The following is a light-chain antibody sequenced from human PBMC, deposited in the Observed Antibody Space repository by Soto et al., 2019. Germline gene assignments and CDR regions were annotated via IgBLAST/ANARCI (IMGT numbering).Light chain of an antibody. CDR1: QSVLYSSNNNNY. J-gene: IGKJ4*01. CDR3: QQYYGLPLT. V-gene: IGKV4-1*01. Sequence: DIVMTQSPDSLAVSLGERATINCKSSQSVLYSSNNNNYLAWYQQKPGQPPKLLIYWASTRESGVPDRFSGSGSETDFTLTISSLQAEDVAVYYCQQYYGLPLTFGGGTKVEIK. CDR2: WAS.